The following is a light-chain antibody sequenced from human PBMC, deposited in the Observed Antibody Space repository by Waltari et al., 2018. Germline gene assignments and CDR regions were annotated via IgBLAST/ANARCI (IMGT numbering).Light chain of an antibody. V-gene: IGLV3-1*01. Sequence: SYELTPPPSVSVSPGQTARITCSGHKMGDKFPSWYQQKPGQSPVLVIYQSTKRPSGIPERFSGSNSGNSATLTISGTQAMDEADYYCQAWDTITGGVFGGGTKVTVL. CDR2: QST. CDR1: KMGDKF. CDR3: QAWDTITGGV. J-gene: IGLJ2*01.